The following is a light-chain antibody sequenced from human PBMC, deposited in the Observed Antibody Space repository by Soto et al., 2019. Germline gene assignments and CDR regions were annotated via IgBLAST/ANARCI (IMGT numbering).Light chain of an antibody. Sequence: DIQMPQSPSTLSASVGDRVTITCRASQSISTWLAWYQQKPGRAPKLLIYDSSSLESGVPSRFSGSGSGTEFSLTISSLQPDDFATYYCQQYDSFSSTFGQGTRLENK. V-gene: IGKV1-5*01. CDR2: DSS. CDR3: QQYDSFSST. CDR1: QSISTW. J-gene: IGKJ5*01.